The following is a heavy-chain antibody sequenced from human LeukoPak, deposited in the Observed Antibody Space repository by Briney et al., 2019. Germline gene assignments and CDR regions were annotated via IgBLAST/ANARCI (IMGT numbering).Heavy chain of an antibody. CDR2: INPNSGGT. J-gene: IGHJ4*02. D-gene: IGHD6-13*01. V-gene: IGHV1-2*02. CDR3: GRHYSSSGFHLNY. Sequence: ASVKVSCKASGYTFTDYHVHWVRQAPGQGLEWMGWINPNSGGTSYAQKFRGRVTLTRETSISTAYMELSSLTSDDTAVYYCGRHYSSSGFHLNYWGQGTLVTVSS. CDR1: GYTFTDYH.